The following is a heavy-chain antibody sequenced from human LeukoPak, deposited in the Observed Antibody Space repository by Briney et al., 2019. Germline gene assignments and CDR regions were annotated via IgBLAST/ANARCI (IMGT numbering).Heavy chain of an antibody. V-gene: IGHV3-7*03. J-gene: IGHJ4*02. CDR3: ARDYVLRYFDPPPGQVFDY. CDR2: IKQDGSEK. D-gene: IGHD3-9*01. CDR1: GGSISSYY. Sequence: ETLSLTCTVSGGSISSYYWSWIRQPPGKGLEWVANIKQDGSEKYYVDSVKGRFTISRDNAKNSLYLQMNSLRAEDTAVYYCARDYVLRYFDPPPGQVFDYWGQGTLVTVSS.